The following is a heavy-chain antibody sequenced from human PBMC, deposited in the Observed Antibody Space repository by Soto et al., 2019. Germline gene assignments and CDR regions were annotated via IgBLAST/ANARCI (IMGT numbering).Heavy chain of an antibody. CDR2: IGSSSSYI. J-gene: IGHJ3*02. CDR3: ARVSVVRGIGVFDI. CDR1: GFTFSSYS. Sequence: PGGSLRLSCAASGFTFSSYSMNWVRQAPGKGLEWVSSIGSSSSYIYYADSVKGRFTISRDNAKNSLYLQMNSLRAEDTAVYYCARVSVVRGIGVFDIWGQGTMVTVSS. D-gene: IGHD3-10*01. V-gene: IGHV3-21*01.